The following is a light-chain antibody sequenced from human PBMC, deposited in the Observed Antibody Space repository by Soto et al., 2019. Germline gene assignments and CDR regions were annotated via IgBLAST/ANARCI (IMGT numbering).Light chain of an antibody. CDR1: SSNIGSNA. J-gene: IGLJ3*02. CDR2: TFA. V-gene: IGLV1-44*01. CDR3: ASWDVSLNAWV. Sequence: QSVLTQPPSASGTPGQRVTISCSGSSSNIGSNAVNWYQQLPGTAPKLLIYTFAQRPSGVPDRFSGSKSGASASLAISGLQSEDDDDYYCASWDVSLNAWVFGGGTKLTVL.